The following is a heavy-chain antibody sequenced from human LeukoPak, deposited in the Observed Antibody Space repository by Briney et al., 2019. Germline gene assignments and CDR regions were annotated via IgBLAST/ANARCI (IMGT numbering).Heavy chain of an antibody. Sequence: AGGSLRLSCAGSGFTFSNYGMHWVRQAPGKGLEWVALISYDGSNKYYADSVKGRITISRDNSKNTLYLQMNSLRAEDTAVYYCARLYSSSSGLRASDYWGQGTLVTVSS. CDR1: GFTFSNYG. CDR2: ISYDGSNK. D-gene: IGHD6-6*01. J-gene: IGHJ4*02. V-gene: IGHV3-30*03. CDR3: ARLYSSSSGLRASDY.